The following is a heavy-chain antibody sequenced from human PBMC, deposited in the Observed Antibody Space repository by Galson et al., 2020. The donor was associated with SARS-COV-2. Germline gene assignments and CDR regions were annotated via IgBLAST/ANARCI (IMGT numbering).Heavy chain of an antibody. CDR1: GFTFTNYA. J-gene: IGHJ4*02. CDR2: ISHDGRIE. Sequence: GGSLRLSCAASGFTFTNYAIHWVRQAPGKGLEWVAVISHDGRIEVYADSVKGRFTISRDNSENMLFLQMDSLRADDTAVYYCARDLRFGELLVGFWGQGTLVTVSS. D-gene: IGHD3-10*01. V-gene: IGHV3-30*04. CDR3: ARDLRFGELLVGF.